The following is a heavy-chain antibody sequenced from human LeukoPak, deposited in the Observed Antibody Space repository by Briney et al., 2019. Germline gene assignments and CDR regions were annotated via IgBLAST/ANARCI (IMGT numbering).Heavy chain of an antibody. D-gene: IGHD2-2*01. J-gene: IGHJ6*04. CDR2: ISSNGGST. V-gene: IGHV3-64*01. Sequence: GGSLRLTCAASGFTFSSYAMHWVRQAPGKGLEYVSAISSNGGSTYYANSVKGRFTISRDNSKNTLYLQMGSLRAEDMAVYYCARDRGIVVLPAAMVVWGKETTVTVSS. CDR1: GFTFSSYA. CDR3: ARDRGIVVLPAAMVV.